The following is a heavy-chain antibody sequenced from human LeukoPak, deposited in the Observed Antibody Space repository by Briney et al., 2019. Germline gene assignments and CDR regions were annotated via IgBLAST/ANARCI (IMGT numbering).Heavy chain of an antibody. Sequence: PSETLSLTCTVSGGPLFAYYWNWIRQPPGKGLEWIGYIFYSGSTKYNPSLKSRVTISVDTSKNQFSLKLTSVTAADTAVYYCARGDDYKSTYFEYWGQGTLVTVSS. D-gene: IGHD5-12*01. CDR3: ARGDDYKSTYFEY. J-gene: IGHJ4*02. CDR1: GGPLFAYY. V-gene: IGHV4-59*13. CDR2: IFYSGST.